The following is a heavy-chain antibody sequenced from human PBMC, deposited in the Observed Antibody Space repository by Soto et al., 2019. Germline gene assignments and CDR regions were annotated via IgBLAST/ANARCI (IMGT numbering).Heavy chain of an antibody. CDR3: ARSVEGHFDY. J-gene: IGHJ4*02. Sequence: EVQLVESGGDLVQRGGSLRLSCAASGFTFSIYSMNWVRQAPGKGLEWFSYITSDTKTIKYADSVKGRFTISRDNAKNLVYLQMNSLRDEETAIYYCARSVEGHFDYWGQGTVVTVSS. V-gene: IGHV3-48*02. CDR2: ITSDTKTI. D-gene: IGHD6-19*01. CDR1: GFTFSIYS.